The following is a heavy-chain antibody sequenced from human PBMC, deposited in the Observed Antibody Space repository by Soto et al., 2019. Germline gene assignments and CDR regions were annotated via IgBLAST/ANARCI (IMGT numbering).Heavy chain of an antibody. CDR2: IYYSGST. J-gene: IGHJ5*02. Sequence: QLQLQESGPGLVKPWETLSLTCTVSGGSISSSNYYWGWIRQPPGKGLEWIGSIYYSGSTHYNPSLKSRVTISVDKSKNQFSLQLFSVTAADTAVYYCARREVLLWFGAGWFDPWGQGILVTVSS. CDR3: ARREVLLWFGAGWFDP. D-gene: IGHD3-10*01. CDR1: GGSISSSNYY. V-gene: IGHV4-39*01.